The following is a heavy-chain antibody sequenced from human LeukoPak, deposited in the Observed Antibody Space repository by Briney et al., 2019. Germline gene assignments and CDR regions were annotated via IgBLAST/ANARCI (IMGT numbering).Heavy chain of an antibody. Sequence: PGGSLRLSCAAPGFTFSSYGMHWVRQARGKGLEWVAVIWYDGSNKYYADSVKGRFTISRDNSKNTLYLQMNSLRAEDTAVYYCAKAPFSSQFNYFDYWGQGTLVTVSS. CDR2: IWYDGSNK. D-gene: IGHD5-24*01. CDR3: AKAPFSSQFNYFDY. CDR1: GFTFSSYG. J-gene: IGHJ4*02. V-gene: IGHV3-33*06.